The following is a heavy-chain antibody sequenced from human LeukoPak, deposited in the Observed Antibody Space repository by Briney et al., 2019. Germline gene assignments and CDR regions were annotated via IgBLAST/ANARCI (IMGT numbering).Heavy chain of an antibody. Sequence: GESLKIACKASGYSFTTYWIGWVRQAPGKGLEWMGIIYPGDSDTRYSPSFQGQVTISADKSISTAYLQWSSLKASDTAMYYCARHLRSYYYDSSGYHDAFDIWGQGTMVTVSS. D-gene: IGHD3-22*01. V-gene: IGHV5-51*01. CDR3: ARHLRSYYYDSSGYHDAFDI. J-gene: IGHJ3*02. CDR1: GYSFTTYW. CDR2: IYPGDSDT.